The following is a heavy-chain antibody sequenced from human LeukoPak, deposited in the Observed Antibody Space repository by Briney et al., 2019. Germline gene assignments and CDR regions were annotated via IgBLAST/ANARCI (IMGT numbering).Heavy chain of an antibody. CDR1: RFTFNSYD. Sequence: GGSVSLSCAVSRFTFNSYDMIWVPQAPGKGLEWVSASSCIGGSTYYADSVKGRFTISRDNSKNTLYLQMNSLRAEDTAVYYCAKALGSYSRGDFDYWGQGTLVTVSS. J-gene: IGHJ4*02. V-gene: IGHV3-23*01. CDR3: AKALGSYSRGDFDY. CDR2: SSCIGGST. D-gene: IGHD1-26*01.